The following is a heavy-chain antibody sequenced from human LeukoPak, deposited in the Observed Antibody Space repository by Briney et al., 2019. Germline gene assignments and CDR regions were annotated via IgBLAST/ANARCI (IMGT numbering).Heavy chain of an antibody. D-gene: IGHD5-18*01. Sequence: ASVKVPCKASGGTFSSYAISWVRQAPGQGLEWMGGIISIFGTANYAQKFQGRVTITADESTSTAYMELSSLRSEDTAVYYCARNTAIEFDYWGQGTLVTVSS. CDR3: ARNTAIEFDY. V-gene: IGHV1-69*13. J-gene: IGHJ4*02. CDR2: IISIFGTA. CDR1: GGTFSSYA.